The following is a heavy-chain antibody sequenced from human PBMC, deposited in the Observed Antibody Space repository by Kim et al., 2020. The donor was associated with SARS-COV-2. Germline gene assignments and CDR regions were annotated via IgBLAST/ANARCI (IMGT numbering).Heavy chain of an antibody. CDR2: T. D-gene: IGHD3-16*02. Sequence: TNYAPKFQGRATMTTDTSTNTPYMEVRSLRPEDTAIDYCARHRYGLNACDVWGQGTMVTVSS. CDR3: ARHRYGLNACDV. J-gene: IGHJ3*01. V-gene: IGHV1-18*01.